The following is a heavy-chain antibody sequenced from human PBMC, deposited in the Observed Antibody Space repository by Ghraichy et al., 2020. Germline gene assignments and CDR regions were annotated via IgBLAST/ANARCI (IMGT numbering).Heavy chain of an antibody. Sequence: GESLNISCAASGFTFSSYSMNWVRQAPGKGLEWVSSISSSSSYIYYADSVKGRFTISRDNAKNSLYLQMNSLRAEDTAVYYCASSNTAMPYCFDYWGQGTLVTVSS. V-gene: IGHV3-21*01. J-gene: IGHJ4*02. CDR2: ISSSSSYI. D-gene: IGHD5-18*01. CDR3: ASSNTAMPYCFDY. CDR1: GFTFSSYS.